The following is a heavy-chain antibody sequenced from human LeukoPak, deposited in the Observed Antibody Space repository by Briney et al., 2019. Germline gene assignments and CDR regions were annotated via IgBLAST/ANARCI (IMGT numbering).Heavy chain of an antibody. CDR1: GFTFSSYS. V-gene: IGHV3-21*01. CDR3: ARDLLLGYCSGGSCYSDY. Sequence: GGSLRLSCAASGFTFSSYSMNWVRQAPGKGLDWVSSIISSSSYIYYADSVKGRFTISRDNAKNSLYLQMNSLRAEDTAVYYCARDLLLGYCSGGSCYSDYWGQGTLVTVSS. D-gene: IGHD2-15*01. J-gene: IGHJ4*02. CDR2: IISSSSYI.